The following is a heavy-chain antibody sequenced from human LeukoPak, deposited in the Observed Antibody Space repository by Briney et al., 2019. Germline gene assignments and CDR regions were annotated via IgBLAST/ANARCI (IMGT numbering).Heavy chain of an antibody. CDR2: LYSDGNT. V-gene: IGHV3-53*01. Sequence: GGSLRLSCAAYGFTVITNDMTWVRPAPGKGLEWVSVLYSDGNTKYADSVQGRFTISRDNSKNTLYLEMNSLSPDDTAVYYCARGVEPLAANTLAYWGQGTLVTVSS. J-gene: IGHJ4*02. CDR3: ARGVEPLAANTLAY. CDR1: GFTVITND. D-gene: IGHD1-14*01.